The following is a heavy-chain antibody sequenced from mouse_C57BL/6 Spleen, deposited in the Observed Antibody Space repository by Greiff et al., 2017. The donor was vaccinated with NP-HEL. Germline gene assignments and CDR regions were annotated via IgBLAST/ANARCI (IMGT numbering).Heavy chain of an antibody. J-gene: IGHJ2*01. Sequence: VKLQQPGTELVKPGASVKLSCKASGYTFTSYWMHWVKQRPGQGLEWIGNINPSNGGTNYNEKFKSKATLTVDKSSSTAYMQLSSLTSEDSAVYYGARSRSQYYFDYWGQGTTLTVSS. CDR3: ARSRSQYYFDY. CDR1: GYTFTSYW. CDR2: INPSNGGT. V-gene: IGHV1-53*01.